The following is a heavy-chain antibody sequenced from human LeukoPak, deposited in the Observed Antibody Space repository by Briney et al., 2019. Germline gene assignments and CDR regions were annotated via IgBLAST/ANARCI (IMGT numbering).Heavy chain of an antibody. CDR1: GFTFSSYS. D-gene: IGHD6-19*01. V-gene: IGHV3-7*01. CDR3: ARDSTWEPWLVHDY. CDR2: IKQDGSEK. J-gene: IGHJ4*02. Sequence: PGGSLRLSCAASGFTFSSYSMNWVRQAPGKGLEWVANIKQDGSEKYHVASVKGRFTISSDNDKNSLYPQMNSLRAEDTAVYYCARDSTWEPWLVHDYWGQGTLVTVSS.